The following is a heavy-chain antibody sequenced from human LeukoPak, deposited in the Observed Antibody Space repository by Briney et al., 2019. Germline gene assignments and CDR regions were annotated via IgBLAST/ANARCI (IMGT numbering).Heavy chain of an antibody. CDR2: IYYSGST. V-gene: IGHV4-59*01. J-gene: IGHJ4*02. CDR1: DGSIRSYY. CDR3: ARDDGSGSYYFDD. Sequence: SETLSLTCTVSDGSIRSYYWSWIGQPPGKGLEWIGYIYYSGSTNYNPSLKSRVTMSVDTSKNQISLKVNSVTAADTAVYYCARDDGSGSYYFDDWGQGTLVTVSS. D-gene: IGHD3-10*01.